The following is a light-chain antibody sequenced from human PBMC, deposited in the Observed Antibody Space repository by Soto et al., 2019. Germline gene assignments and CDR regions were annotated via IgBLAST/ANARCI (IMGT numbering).Light chain of an antibody. Sequence: DIVMTQSPLSLPVTPGEPASMSCRPSQILMHSNGYNYLDWYLQKPGQSPQLXIYLGSNRESGVPDRFSGSGSGTDFTRKISRVEAEDVAVYDCMQALQTTLTFGGGTQVDIK. CDR2: LGS. J-gene: IGKJ4*01. V-gene: IGKV2-28*01. CDR1: QILMHSNGYNY. CDR3: MQALQTTLT.